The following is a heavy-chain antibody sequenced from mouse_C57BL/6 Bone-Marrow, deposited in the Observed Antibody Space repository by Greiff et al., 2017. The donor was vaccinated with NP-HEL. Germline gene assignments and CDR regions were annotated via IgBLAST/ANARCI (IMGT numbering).Heavy chain of an antibody. Sequence: VQLQQPGAELVMPGASVKLSCKASGYTFTSYWMHWVKQRPGQGLEWIGEIDPSDSYTNYNQKFKGQSTLTVDKSTSTAYMQLSSLTSEDSAVYYCARLDFDYGGQGTTLTVSA. CDR1: GYTFTSYW. CDR3: ARLDFDY. V-gene: IGHV1-69*01. CDR2: IDPSDSYT. J-gene: IGHJ2*01.